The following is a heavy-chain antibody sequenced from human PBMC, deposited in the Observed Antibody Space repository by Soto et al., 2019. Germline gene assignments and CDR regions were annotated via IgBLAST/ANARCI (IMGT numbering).Heavy chain of an antibody. CDR1: GFTFSSYW. V-gene: IGHV3-74*01. CDR3: ARATYYDFWSAPPDY. CDR2: INSDGSST. D-gene: IGHD3-3*01. J-gene: IGHJ4*02. Sequence: GGSLRLSCAASGFTFSSYWMHWVRQAPGKGLVWVSRINSDGSSTSYADSVKGRFTISRDNAKNTLYLQMNSLRAEDTAVYYCARATYYDFWSAPPDYWGQGTLVTVS.